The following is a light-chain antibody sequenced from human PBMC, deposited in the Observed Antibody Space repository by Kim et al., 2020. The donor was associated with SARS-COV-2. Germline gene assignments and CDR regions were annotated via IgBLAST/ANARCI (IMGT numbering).Light chain of an antibody. CDR1: QSVSNSY. V-gene: IGKV3-20*01. CDR2: GAS. J-gene: IGKJ4*01. Sequence: EIVLTQSPGTLSLSPGERATLSCRASQSVSNSYLAWYQQKPGQAPRLLIYGASSRATGIPDRFSGSGSGTDFTFSISRLEPEDFAVYYCQQYGSSPLTFGGGTKVHIK. CDR3: QQYGSSPLT.